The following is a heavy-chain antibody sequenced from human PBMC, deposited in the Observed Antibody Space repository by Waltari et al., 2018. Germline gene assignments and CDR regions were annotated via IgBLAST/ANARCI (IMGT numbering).Heavy chain of an antibody. CDR1: GGSCSGYY. CDR2: INHSGST. CDR3: ARRIAARRGYYFDY. D-gene: IGHD6-6*01. J-gene: IGHJ4*02. Sequence: QVQLQQWGAGLLKPSETLSLTCAAYGGSCSGYYWSWIRQPPGKGLEWIGEINHSGSTNYNPSLKSRVTISVDTSKNQFSLKLSSVTAADTAVYYCARRIAARRGYYFDYWGQGTLVTVSS. V-gene: IGHV4-34*01.